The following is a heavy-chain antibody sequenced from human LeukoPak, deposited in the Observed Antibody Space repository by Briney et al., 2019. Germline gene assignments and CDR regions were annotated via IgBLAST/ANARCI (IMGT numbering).Heavy chain of an antibody. CDR2: ISGSGGST. D-gene: IGHD1-26*01. J-gene: IGHJ4*02. CDR3: AKGPHRIVGDPDY. CDR1: GFTFSSYA. Sequence: RGGSLRLSCAASGFTFSSYAMSWVRQAPGKGLEWVSAISGSGGSTYYADSVRGRFTISRDNSKNTLYLQMNSLRAEDTAVYYCAKGPHRIVGDPDYWGQGTLVTVSS. V-gene: IGHV3-23*01.